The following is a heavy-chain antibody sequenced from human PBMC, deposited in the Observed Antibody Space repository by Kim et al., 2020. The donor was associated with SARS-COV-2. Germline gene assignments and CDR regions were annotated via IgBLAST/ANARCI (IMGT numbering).Heavy chain of an antibody. Sequence: GGSLRLSCAASGFTFSSYGMHWVRQAPGKGLEWVAVIWYDGSNKYYADSVKGRFTISRDNSKNTLYLQMNSLRAEDTAVYYCAKIMKGDYYGSGSYKSAYYGMDVWGQGTTVTVSS. CDR2: IWYDGSNK. CDR3: AKIMKGDYYGSGSYKSAYYGMDV. J-gene: IGHJ6*02. D-gene: IGHD3-10*01. V-gene: IGHV3-33*06. CDR1: GFTFSSYG.